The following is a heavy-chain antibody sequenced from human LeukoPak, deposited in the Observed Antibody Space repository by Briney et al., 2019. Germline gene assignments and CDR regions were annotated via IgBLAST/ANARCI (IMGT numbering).Heavy chain of an antibody. CDR3: AREIRRFLEWYSDY. V-gene: IGHV1-18*01. CDR2: ISAYNGNT. J-gene: IGHJ4*02. D-gene: IGHD3-3*01. Sequence: ASVKVSCKASGYTFTSYGISWVRQAPGQGLEWMGWISAYNGNTNYAQKLQDRVTMTTDTSTSTAYMELRSLRSDDTAVYYCAREIRRFLEWYSDYWGQGTLVTVSS. CDR1: GYTFTSYG.